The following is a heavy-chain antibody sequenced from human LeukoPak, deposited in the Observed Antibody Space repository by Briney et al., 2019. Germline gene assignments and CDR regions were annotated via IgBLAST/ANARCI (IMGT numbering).Heavy chain of an antibody. Sequence: SETLSLTCAVYGGSFSGYYWSWIRQPPGEGLEWIGEINHSGSTNYNPSLKSRVTISVDTSKNQFSLKLSSVTAADTAVYYCATRSGWGLYSDYWGQGTLVTVSS. J-gene: IGHJ4*02. CDR2: INHSGST. CDR1: GGSFSGYY. D-gene: IGHD6-19*01. V-gene: IGHV4-34*01. CDR3: ATRSGWGLYSDY.